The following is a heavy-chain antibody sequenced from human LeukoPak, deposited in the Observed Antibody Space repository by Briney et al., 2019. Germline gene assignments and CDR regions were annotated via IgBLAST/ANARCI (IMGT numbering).Heavy chain of an antibody. CDR1: GGSISSGDYY. CDR2: IYYSGST. CDR3: ARTRAWYQLLRAYFDY. Sequence: SETLSLTCTVSGGSISSGDYYWSWIRQPPGKGLEWIGYIYYSGSTNYNPSLKSRVTISVDTSKNQFSLKLSSVTAADTAVYYCARTRAWYQLLRAYFDYWGQGTLVTVSS. D-gene: IGHD2-2*01. V-gene: IGHV4-61*08. J-gene: IGHJ4*02.